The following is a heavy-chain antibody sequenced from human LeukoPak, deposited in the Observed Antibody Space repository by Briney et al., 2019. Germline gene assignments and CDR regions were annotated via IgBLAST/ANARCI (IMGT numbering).Heavy chain of an antibody. CDR2: IRYDGSNK. CDR3: AKDRPPYSSSWYYYYGMDV. J-gene: IGHJ6*02. V-gene: IGHV3-30*02. D-gene: IGHD6-13*01. Sequence: GGSLRLSCAASGFTFSSYGMHWVRQAPGKGLEWVAFIRYDGSNKYYADSVKGRFTISRDNSKNTLYLQMNSLRAEDTAVYYCAKDRPPYSSSWYYYYGMDVWGRGTTVTVSS. CDR1: GFTFSSYG.